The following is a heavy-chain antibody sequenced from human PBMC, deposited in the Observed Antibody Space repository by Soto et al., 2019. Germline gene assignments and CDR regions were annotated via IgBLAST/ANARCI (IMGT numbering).Heavy chain of an antibody. CDR3: TRGGGDSGYDHFDY. CDR2: INGGGSSA. Sequence: EVQVVESGGDLVQPGGSLRLSCAASGFSFIIFWMHWFGQAPGKGLVWVSSINGGGSSADYADSVKGRLAFSRDNAKNTVYLQTNSLRAEDTLVYYCTRGGGDSGYDHFDYWGQGTLVTVSS. D-gene: IGHD5-12*01. CDR1: GFSFIIFW. V-gene: IGHV3-74*01. J-gene: IGHJ4*02.